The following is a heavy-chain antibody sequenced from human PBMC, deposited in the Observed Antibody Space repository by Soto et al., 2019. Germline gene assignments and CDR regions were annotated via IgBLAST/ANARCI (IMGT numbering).Heavy chain of an antibody. J-gene: IGHJ6*02. CDR3: ARDPNIVATMGSIYYYYGMDV. Sequence: GGSLRLSCAASGFTFSSYSMNWVRQAPGKGLEWVSYISSSSSTIYYVDSVKGRFTISRDNAKNSLYLQMNSLRDEDTAVYYCARDPNIVATMGSIYYYYGMDVWGQGTTVTVSS. CDR1: GFTFSSYS. CDR2: ISSSSSTI. D-gene: IGHD5-12*01. V-gene: IGHV3-48*02.